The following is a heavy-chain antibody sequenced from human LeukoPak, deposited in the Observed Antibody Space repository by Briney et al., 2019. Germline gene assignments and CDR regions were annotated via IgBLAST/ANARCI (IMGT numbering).Heavy chain of an antibody. CDR2: IYYSGST. J-gene: IGHJ4*02. Sequence: PSETLSLTCTVSGGSISSYYWSWIRQPPGKGLEWIGYIYYSGSTNYNPSLKSRVTISVDTSKNQFSLKLSSVTAADTAVYYCVRASRFFDYWGQGTLVTVSS. CDR1: GGSISSYY. V-gene: IGHV4-59*01. CDR3: VRASRFFDY.